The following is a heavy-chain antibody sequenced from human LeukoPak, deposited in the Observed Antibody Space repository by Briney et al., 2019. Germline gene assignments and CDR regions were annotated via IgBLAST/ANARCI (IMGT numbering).Heavy chain of an antibody. Sequence: GGSLRLSCAASVFTFSSYGMHWVREAPGKGLEWGADIWYDGSNKYYADSVKGRFTISRDNSKNTLYLQMNSLRAEDTAVYYCARDPMGIAAAGIDYWGQGTLVTVSS. CDR1: VFTFSSYG. D-gene: IGHD6-13*01. V-gene: IGHV3-33*01. CDR2: IWYDGSNK. J-gene: IGHJ4*02. CDR3: ARDPMGIAAAGIDY.